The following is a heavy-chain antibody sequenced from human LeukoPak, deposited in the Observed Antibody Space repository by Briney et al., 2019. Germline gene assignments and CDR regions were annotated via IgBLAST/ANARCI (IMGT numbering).Heavy chain of an antibody. CDR3: AKDRGGILVVISDAFDI. CDR1: GFTFSSYV. CDR2: ISGSGDRT. Sequence: PGGSLSLSCAASGFTFSSYVMSWVRQAPGKGLECVPTISGSGDRTYHADSVKGRFTISRDNSKNTLYLQMNSLRAEDTAVYYCAKDRGGILVVISDAFDIWGQGTMVTVSS. J-gene: IGHJ3*02. V-gene: IGHV3-23*01. D-gene: IGHD3-22*01.